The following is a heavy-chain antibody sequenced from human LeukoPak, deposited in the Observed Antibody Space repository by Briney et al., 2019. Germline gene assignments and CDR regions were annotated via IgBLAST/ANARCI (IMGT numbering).Heavy chain of an antibody. CDR3: ARGPLKYYYGSGSYRSYMDV. D-gene: IGHD3-10*01. V-gene: IGHV4-34*01. J-gene: IGHJ6*03. Sequence: PSETLSLTCAVYGGSFSGSYWTWLRQPPGKGLEGMGEINHSGNTNYKPSLKSRVTISLDTSKNQFSLKLSSVTAADTAVYYCARGPLKYYYGSGSYRSYMDVWGKGTTVTVSS. CDR1: GGSFSGSY. CDR2: INHSGNT.